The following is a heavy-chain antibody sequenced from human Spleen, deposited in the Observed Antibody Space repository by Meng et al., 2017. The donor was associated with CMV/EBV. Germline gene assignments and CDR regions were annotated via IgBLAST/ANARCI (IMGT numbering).Heavy chain of an antibody. D-gene: IGHD1-26*01. CDR1: GFTFRIYE. V-gene: IGHV3-48*03. CDR3: ARGGSYGVY. J-gene: IGHJ4*02. Sequence: GESLKISCATSGFTFRIYEMNWVRQAPGKGLEWVAFISHSGSTIYYADSVKGRFTISRNNARNSLYLQMNSLRAEDTAVYYCARGGSYGVYWGQGTLVTVSS. CDR2: ISHSGSTI.